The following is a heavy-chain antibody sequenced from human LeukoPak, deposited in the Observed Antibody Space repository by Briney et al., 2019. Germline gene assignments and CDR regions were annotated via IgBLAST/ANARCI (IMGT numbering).Heavy chain of an antibody. CDR2: MNPNSGYT. D-gene: IGHD1-26*01. Sequence: ASVKVSCKASGYTFTSYDINLVRQATGQGLEWMGYMNPNSGYTGYAQKFQDRVTMTRNTSISTAYMELSSLRSEDTAVYYCARVPREIMSIWDQGTMVTVSS. J-gene: IGHJ3*01. CDR1: GYTFTSYD. V-gene: IGHV1-8*01. CDR3: ARVPREIMSI.